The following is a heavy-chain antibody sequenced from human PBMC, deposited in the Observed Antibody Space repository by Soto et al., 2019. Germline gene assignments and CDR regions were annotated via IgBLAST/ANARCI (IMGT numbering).Heavy chain of an antibody. CDR3: SRGILV. D-gene: IGHD5-18*01. J-gene: IGHJ4*02. Sequence: QVQLQESGPGLVKPSQTLSLTCTVSGGSINSGGYCWSWIRQHPGKGLDWIGCISYGGSTSYNPSLKRLVTISVDTSKNQFSLKRTSVTAADTAVYYCSRGILVWGQGALITVSS. CDR2: ISYGGST. V-gene: IGHV4-31*01. CDR1: GGSINSGGYC.